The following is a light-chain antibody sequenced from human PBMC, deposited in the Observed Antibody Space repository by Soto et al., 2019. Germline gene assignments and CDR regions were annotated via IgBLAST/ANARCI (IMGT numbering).Light chain of an antibody. CDR1: SSDVGSYNL. CDR3: CSYAGSRV. Sequence: QSALTQPASVSGSPGQSITISCTGTSSDVGSYNLVSWYQQHPGKAPKLMIYEVSKRPSGVSNRFSGSKSGNTASLTISGLQGEDEADYYCCSYAGSRVFGGGTKLTVL. CDR2: EVS. V-gene: IGLV2-23*02. J-gene: IGLJ3*02.